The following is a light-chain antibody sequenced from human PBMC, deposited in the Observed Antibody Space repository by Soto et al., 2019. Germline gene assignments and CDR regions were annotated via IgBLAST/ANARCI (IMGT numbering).Light chain of an antibody. J-gene: IGKJ1*01. CDR3: QQSYNFPRT. CDR2: SAY. Sequence: DIQMTQSPSSLSASVGDRVTITWRASQNIDTYLNWYLQKPGQAPKLLIYSAYSLQSGVSPRFSGDGSGTDFTLNISSLQPEDFATYYCQQSYNFPRTFGQGTTV. V-gene: IGKV1-39*01. CDR1: QNIDTY.